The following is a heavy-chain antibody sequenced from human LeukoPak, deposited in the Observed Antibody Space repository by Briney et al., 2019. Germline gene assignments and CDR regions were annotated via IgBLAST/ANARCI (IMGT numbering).Heavy chain of an antibody. J-gene: IGHJ4*02. V-gene: IGHV3-23*01. CDR3: AIDPNWGTHS. D-gene: IGHD7-27*01. CDR1: GFTFSTYT. CDR2: IGNNGGGI. Sequence: GGALRLSCAASGFTFSTYTMYWVRHPPGKRLEWVSIIGNNGGGIHYADSVRGRFTISRGNSKNALYLQMNSLRVEDTAVYYCAIDPNWGTHSWGQGVLVTVSS.